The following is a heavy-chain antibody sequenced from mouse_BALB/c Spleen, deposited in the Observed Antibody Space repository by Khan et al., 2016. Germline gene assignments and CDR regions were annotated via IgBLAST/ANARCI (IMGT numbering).Heavy chain of an antibody. CDR2: ISSGGST. CDR3: AREDYGNYGDYFDY. J-gene: IGHJ2*01. V-gene: IGHV5-6-5*01. Sequence: EVELVESGGGLVKPGGSLKLSCAASGFTFSSYAMSWVRQTPEKRLEWVASISSGGSTYYSDSLKGRFTISRDTARNILYLQMRSLRSEDTAMYYCAREDYGNYGDYFDYWGQGTTLTVS. CDR1: GFTFSSYA. D-gene: IGHD2-1*01.